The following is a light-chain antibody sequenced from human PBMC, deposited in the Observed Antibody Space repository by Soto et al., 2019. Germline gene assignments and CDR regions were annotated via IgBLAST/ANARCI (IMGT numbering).Light chain of an antibody. CDR2: EVG. CDR3: KSYAGSNAYV. CDR1: KNDVGVYVF. J-gene: IGLJ1*01. V-gene: IGLV2-8*01. Sequence: QSVLTQPPSASVTPGQSVTISCTGTKNDVGVYVFVSWDQDHPGKAPRLSIYEVGQRPSGVSDRFSGSKSGNTAFLIVSGLHAADEADYFCKSYAGSNAYVFGSGTKVTVL.